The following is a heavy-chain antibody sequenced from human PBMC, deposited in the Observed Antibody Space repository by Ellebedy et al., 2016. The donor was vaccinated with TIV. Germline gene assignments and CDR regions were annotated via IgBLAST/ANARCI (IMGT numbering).Heavy chain of an antibody. V-gene: IGHV3-30*03. CDR1: GLTFSSYG. J-gene: IGHJ4*02. CDR2: ISYDGKKQ. D-gene: IGHD6-19*01. CDR3: ARDLAGTSSGWYKY. Sequence: GESLKISXAVSGLTFSSYGMHWVRQAPGKGLEWVAVISYDGKKQFYSESVKGRLTISRDESKNMLYLQMNSLRAEDTAVYYCARDLAGTSSGWYKYWGQGTLVTVSS.